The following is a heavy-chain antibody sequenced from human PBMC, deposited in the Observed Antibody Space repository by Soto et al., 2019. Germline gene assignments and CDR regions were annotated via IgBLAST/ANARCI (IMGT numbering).Heavy chain of an antibody. CDR3: TQDGGSRDWLTVN. D-gene: IGHD3-9*01. CDR2: ITGGGDNT. J-gene: IGHJ4*02. V-gene: IGHV3-23*01. CDR1: GFTFTSYA. Sequence: EVQLLESGGDLVQPGGSLRLSCAASGFTFTSYAMSWIRQAPGKGLEWVSAITGGGDNTYYADSVKGRFTISRDNSKNTLYLQMNSLRAEDTACYYWTQDGGSRDWLTVNWGQGTLVTVSS.